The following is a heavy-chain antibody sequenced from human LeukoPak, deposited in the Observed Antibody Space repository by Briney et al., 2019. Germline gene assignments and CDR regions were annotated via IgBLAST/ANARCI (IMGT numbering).Heavy chain of an antibody. J-gene: IGHJ6*03. Sequence: GGSLRLSCAASGFTFSSYWMHWVRQAPGKGLVWVSRINSDGSSTSYADSVKGRFTISRDNAKNTLYLQMNSLRAEDTAVYYCARLGISVAGDYYYYMDVWGKGTTVTVSS. CDR1: GFTFSSYW. CDR2: INSDGSST. CDR3: ARLGISVAGDYYYYMDV. V-gene: IGHV3-74*01. D-gene: IGHD6-19*01.